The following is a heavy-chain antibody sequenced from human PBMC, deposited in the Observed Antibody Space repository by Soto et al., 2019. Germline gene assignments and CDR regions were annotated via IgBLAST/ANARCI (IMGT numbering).Heavy chain of an antibody. CDR2: ISAYNGNT. CDR1: GYTFTSYG. CDR3: ARDSCSHSTYSSSCRTNDY. V-gene: IGHV1-18*01. J-gene: IGHJ4*02. D-gene: IGHD6-13*01. Sequence: QVQLVQSGAEVKKPGASVKVSCKASGYTFTSYGISWVRQAPGQGLEWMGWISAYNGNTNYAQKLQGRVTMTTDTSTSTAYMELRSLRSDDTAVYYCARDSCSHSTYSSSCRTNDYWGPGTLVTVSS.